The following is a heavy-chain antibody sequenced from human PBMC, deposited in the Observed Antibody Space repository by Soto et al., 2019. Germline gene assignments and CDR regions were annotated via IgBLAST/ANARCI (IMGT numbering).Heavy chain of an antibody. CDR3: ARLDRYCSGGSCY. CDR2: INHSGST. Sequence: SETLSLTCAVSGGSISSGGYYWSWIRQPPGKGLEWIGEINHSGSTNYNPSLKSRVTISVDTSKNQFSLKLSSVTAADTAVYYCARLDRYCSGGSCYWGQGTLVTVSS. V-gene: IGHV4-34*01. D-gene: IGHD2-15*01. CDR1: GGSISSGGYY. J-gene: IGHJ4*02.